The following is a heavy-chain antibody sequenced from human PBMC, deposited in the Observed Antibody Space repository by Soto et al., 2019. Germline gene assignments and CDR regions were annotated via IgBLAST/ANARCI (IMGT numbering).Heavy chain of an antibody. V-gene: IGHV3-7*03. Sequence: GGSLRLSCAASGFTFSSYWLSWVRQAPGKGLEWVANIKQDGSEKCYVDSVKGRFAISRDNAKNSLYLQMNSLRAEDTAVYYCARDGSSSWSNWFDPWGQGTLVTVSS. CDR2: IKQDGSEK. J-gene: IGHJ5*02. D-gene: IGHD6-13*01. CDR3: ARDGSSSWSNWFDP. CDR1: GFTFSSYW.